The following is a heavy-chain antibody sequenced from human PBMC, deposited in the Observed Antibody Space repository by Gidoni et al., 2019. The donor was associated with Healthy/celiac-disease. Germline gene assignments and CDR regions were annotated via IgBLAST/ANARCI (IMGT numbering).Heavy chain of an antibody. J-gene: IGHJ1*01. Sequence: QLQLQESGPGLVKPSETLSLTCTVSGGSIRSSSYSWGWIRQPPGKGLEWIGSIYYSGSTYYNPSLKSRVTISVDTSKNQFSLKLSSVTAADTAVYYCARLYSSGWYVTEYFQHWGQGTLVTVSS. CDR1: GGSIRSSSYS. CDR3: ARLYSSGWYVTEYFQH. V-gene: IGHV4-39*01. D-gene: IGHD6-19*01. CDR2: IYYSGST.